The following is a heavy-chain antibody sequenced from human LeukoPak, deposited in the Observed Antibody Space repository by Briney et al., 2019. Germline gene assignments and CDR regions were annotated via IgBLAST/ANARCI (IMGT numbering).Heavy chain of an antibody. CDR2: INHSGST. Sequence: SETLSLTCAVYGGSFSGYYWSWIRQPPGKGLEWIGEINHSGSTNYNPSLKSRVTISVDTSKNRFSLKLSSVTAADTAVYYCARATGYSSSWLYPNDAFDIWGQGAMVTVSS. CDR1: GGSFSGYY. J-gene: IGHJ3*02. D-gene: IGHD6-13*01. CDR3: ARATGYSSSWLYPNDAFDI. V-gene: IGHV4-34*01.